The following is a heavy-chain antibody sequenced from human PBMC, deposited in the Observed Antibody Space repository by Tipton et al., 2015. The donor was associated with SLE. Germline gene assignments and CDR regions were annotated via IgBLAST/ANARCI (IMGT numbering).Heavy chain of an antibody. D-gene: IGHD2-8*01. Sequence: GSLRLSCAASGFTFSSYAMSWVRQAPGKGLEWVSGIRGSGASGSSDRTSYAESVKGRFTISRDRSKNTVFLLMNNLRAEDTAIYFCARGRNIALLVYAMDGGLDYWGQGTLVTVSS. V-gene: IGHV3-23*01. J-gene: IGHJ4*02. CDR2: IRGSGASGSSDRT. CDR1: GFTFSSYA. CDR3: ARGRNIALLVYAMDGGLDY.